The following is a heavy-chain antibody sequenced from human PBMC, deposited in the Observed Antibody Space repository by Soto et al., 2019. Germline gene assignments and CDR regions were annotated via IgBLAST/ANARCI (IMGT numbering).Heavy chain of an antibody. J-gene: IGHJ5*02. CDR3: ARQNRLNRSPNWFDP. Sequence: LGESLKISCKGSGHSFTSYWIGWVRQMPGKGLEWMGIIYPGDSDTRYSPSFQGQVTISADKSISTAYLQWSSLKASDTAMYYCARQNRLNRSPNWFDPWGQGTLVTVSS. CDR2: IYPGDSDT. CDR1: GHSFTSYW. V-gene: IGHV5-51*01.